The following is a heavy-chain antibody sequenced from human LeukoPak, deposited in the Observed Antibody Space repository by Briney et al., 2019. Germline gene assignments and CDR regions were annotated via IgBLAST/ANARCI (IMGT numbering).Heavy chain of an antibody. CDR2: INWNGGST. CDR1: GFTFDDYG. J-gene: IGHJ6*02. D-gene: IGHD5-12*01. V-gene: IGHV3-20*04. CDR3: ARDSGGYETYYYYGMDV. Sequence: PGGSLRLSCAASGFTFDDYGMSWVRHAPGKGLEWVSGINWNGGSTGYADSVKGRFTISRDNAKNSLYLQMNSLRAEDTALYYCARDSGGYETYYYYGMDVWGQGTTVTVSS.